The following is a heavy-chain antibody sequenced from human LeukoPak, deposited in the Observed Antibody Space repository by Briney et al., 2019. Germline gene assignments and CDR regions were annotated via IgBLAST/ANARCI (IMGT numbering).Heavy chain of an antibody. Sequence: SETLSLTCAVSGYSISSGYYWGWIRQPPGKGLEWIGSIYHSGSTYYNPSLKSRVTISVDTSKNQFSLKLSSVTAADTAVYYCARVVGYDFHRAFDIWGQGTMVTVSS. CDR3: ARVVGYDFHRAFDI. V-gene: IGHV4-38-2*01. CDR2: IYHSGST. J-gene: IGHJ3*02. D-gene: IGHD3-3*01. CDR1: GYSISSGYY.